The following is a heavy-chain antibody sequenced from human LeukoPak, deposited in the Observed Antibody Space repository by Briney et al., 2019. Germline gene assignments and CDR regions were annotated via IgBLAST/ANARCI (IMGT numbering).Heavy chain of an antibody. D-gene: IGHD6-6*01. J-gene: IGHJ3*02. Sequence: SETLSLTCTVSGGSISSYYWSWIRQPPGKGLEWIGYIYNSETINYNPSLTSRVTTSLGTSKNQVSLKLTSVTAADTAVYYCVRVGGASSILSAFDIWGQGAMVTVSS. CDR1: GGSISSYY. CDR2: IYNSETI. CDR3: VRVGGASSILSAFDI. V-gene: IGHV4-59*01.